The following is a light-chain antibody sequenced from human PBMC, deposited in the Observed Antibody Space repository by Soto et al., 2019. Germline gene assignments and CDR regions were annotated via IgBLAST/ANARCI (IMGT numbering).Light chain of an antibody. CDR3: QQYNNWLYT. Sequence: EIVMTQSPATLSVSPGERATLSCRASQSVSSNLAWYQQKPGQAPRLLIYGASTRATGIPARFSGSGSGTEFILTISSLQSEDFAVYYCQQYNNWLYTFGQGNKLDIK. CDR2: GAS. J-gene: IGKJ2*01. CDR1: QSVSSN. V-gene: IGKV3-15*01.